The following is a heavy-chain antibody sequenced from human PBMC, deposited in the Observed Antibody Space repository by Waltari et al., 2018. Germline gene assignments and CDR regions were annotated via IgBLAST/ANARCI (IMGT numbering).Heavy chain of an antibody. Sequence: QVQLVESGGGVVQPGRSLRLSCAASGFTFSSYAMHWVRQAPGKGLEWVAVISYDGSNKYYADSVKGRFTISRDNSKNTLYLQMNSLRAEDTAVYYCARSSRGYSYALDYWGQGTLVTVSS. CDR2: ISYDGSNK. D-gene: IGHD5-18*01. V-gene: IGHV3-30-3*01. J-gene: IGHJ4*02. CDR3: ARSSRGYSYALDY. CDR1: GFTFSSYA.